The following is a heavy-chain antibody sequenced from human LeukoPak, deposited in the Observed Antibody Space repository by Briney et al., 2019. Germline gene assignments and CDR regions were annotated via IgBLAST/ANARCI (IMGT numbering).Heavy chain of an antibody. V-gene: IGHV5-51*01. CDR3: AKDEGSLPTLNWFDP. Sequence: GESLQISCQGSGYSFTSYWIGGVRQLPGKGVEWMGIIYPGDSDTRYSPSFQGQVTISADKSISTAYLQWSSLRAEDTAVYYCAKDEGSLPTLNWFDPWGQGTLVTVSS. D-gene: IGHD2-15*01. CDR2: IYPGDSDT. CDR1: GYSFTSYW. J-gene: IGHJ5*02.